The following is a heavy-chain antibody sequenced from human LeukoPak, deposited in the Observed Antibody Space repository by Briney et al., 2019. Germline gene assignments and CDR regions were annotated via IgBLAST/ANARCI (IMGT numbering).Heavy chain of an antibody. CDR1: GYTFTGYY. Sequence: ASVKVSCKASGYTFTGYYMHWVRQAPGQGLEWMGWMNPNSGGTNYAQKFQGRVTMTRDTSISTAYMELSRLRSDDSAVYYCAKAGIAAAAPPAPFDYWGQGTLVTVSS. J-gene: IGHJ4*02. CDR3: AKAGIAAAAPPAPFDY. D-gene: IGHD6-13*01. V-gene: IGHV1-2*02. CDR2: MNPNSGGT.